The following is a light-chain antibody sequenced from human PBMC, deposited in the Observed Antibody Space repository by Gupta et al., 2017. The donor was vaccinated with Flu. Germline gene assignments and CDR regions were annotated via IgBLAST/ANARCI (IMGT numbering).Light chain of an antibody. Sequence: QSVLTQPPSVSGAPGQRVTIACTGGSANIGAGYDVQWYQQLPGTAPKLLIYATNDRPSGVPDRFSGSKSDISASLAITGLQSGDEADYYCQSYDSSLSAYVFGTGTKVTVL. CDR2: ATN. CDR3: QSYDSSLSAYV. J-gene: IGLJ1*01. V-gene: IGLV1-40*01. CDR1: SANIGAGYD.